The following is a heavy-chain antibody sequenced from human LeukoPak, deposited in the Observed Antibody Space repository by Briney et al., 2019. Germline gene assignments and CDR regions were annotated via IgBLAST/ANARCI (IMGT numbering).Heavy chain of an antibody. CDR1: GFTLRSYW. CDR2: IKQDGSQK. V-gene: IGHV3-7*01. Sequence: PGGSLRLSCVASGFTLRSYWMNWVRQAPGKWLEYVANIKQDGSQKYYVDSMRGRFTISRDNAKNSLFLEIDSLRVEDTAVYYCARDRRVGGWGGAFDMWGHGTQVTVSS. CDR3: ARDRRVGGWGGAFDM. D-gene: IGHD2-21*01. J-gene: IGHJ3*02.